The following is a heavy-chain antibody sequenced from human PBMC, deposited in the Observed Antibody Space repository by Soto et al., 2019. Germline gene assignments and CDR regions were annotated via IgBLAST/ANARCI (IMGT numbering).Heavy chain of an antibody. CDR1: GGTFSSYA. J-gene: IGHJ4*02. Sequence: QVQLVQSGAEVKKPGSSVKVSCKASGGTFSSYAISWVRQAPGQGLEWMGGIIPIFGTANYAQEFQGRVTITADESTSTAYMELSSLRSEDTAVYYCARAKGGTSWYYFDYWGQGTLVTVSS. CDR3: ARAKGGTSWYYFDY. D-gene: IGHD2-15*01. V-gene: IGHV1-69*12. CDR2: IIPIFGTA.